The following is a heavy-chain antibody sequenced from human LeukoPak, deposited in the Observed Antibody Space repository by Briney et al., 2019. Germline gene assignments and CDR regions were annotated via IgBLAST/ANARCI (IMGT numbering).Heavy chain of an antibody. CDR1: GFTFSSYS. CDR3: ARDREVRGVILYYYYGMDV. V-gene: IGHV3-21*01. D-gene: IGHD3-10*01. J-gene: IGHJ6*02. CDR2: ISSSSSYI. Sequence: GGSLRLSCAASGFTFSSYSMNWVRQAPGKGLEWVSSISSSSSYIYYADSVKGRFTISRDNAKNSLYLQMNSLRAEDTAVYYCARDREVRGVILYYYYGMDVWGQGTTVTVSS.